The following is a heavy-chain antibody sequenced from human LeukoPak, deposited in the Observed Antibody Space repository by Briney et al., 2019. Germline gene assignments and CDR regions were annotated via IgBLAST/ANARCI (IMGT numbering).Heavy chain of an antibody. J-gene: IGHJ4*02. CDR2: ISSNGGST. V-gene: IGHV3-64*01. Sequence: SGGSLRLSCAASGFTFSSYAMHWVRQAPGKGLEYVSAISSNGGSTYYANSVKDRFTISRDNSKNTLYLQMGSLRAEDMAVYYCARGFFGVVGFDYWGQGTLVTVSS. CDR1: GFTFSSYA. CDR3: ARGFFGVVGFDY. D-gene: IGHD3-3*01.